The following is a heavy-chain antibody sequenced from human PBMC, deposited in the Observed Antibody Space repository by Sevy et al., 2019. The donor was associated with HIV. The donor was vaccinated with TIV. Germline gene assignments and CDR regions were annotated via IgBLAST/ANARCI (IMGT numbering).Heavy chain of an antibody. V-gene: IGHV3-30*18. Sequence: GGSLRLSCAASGFTFSSYGMHWVRQAPGKGLEWVAVISYDGSNKYYADSVKGRFTISRDNSKNTLYLQMNSLGAEDTAVYYCAKVLRYFERGDAFDIWGQGTMVTVSS. CDR3: AKVLRYFERGDAFDI. CDR1: GFTFSSYG. CDR2: ISYDGSNK. J-gene: IGHJ3*02. D-gene: IGHD3-9*01.